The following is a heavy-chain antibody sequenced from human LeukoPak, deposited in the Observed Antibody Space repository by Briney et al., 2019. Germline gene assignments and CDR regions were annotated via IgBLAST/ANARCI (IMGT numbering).Heavy chain of an antibody. CDR2: ISYDGSNK. J-gene: IGHJ4*02. V-gene: IGHV3-30-3*01. Sequence: GGSLRLSCAASGFTFSSYAMHWVRQAPGKGLEWVAVISYDGSNKYYADSVKGRFTISRDNSKNTLYLQMNSLRAEDTAVYYCARDYDILTGRLYDLDYWGQGTLVTVSS. CDR3: ARDYDILTGRLYDLDY. CDR1: GFTFSSYA. D-gene: IGHD3-9*01.